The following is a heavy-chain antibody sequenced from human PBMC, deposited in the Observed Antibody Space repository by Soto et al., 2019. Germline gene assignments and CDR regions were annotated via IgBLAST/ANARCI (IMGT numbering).Heavy chain of an antibody. V-gene: IGHV1-8*01. D-gene: IGHD2-8*01. CDR3: ARSPNYYYYYMDV. J-gene: IGHJ6*03. Sequence: ASVKVSCKASGYSFTSYDIYWVRQATGQGLEWMGRMSPNSGDTDCAQKFQGRVTMTRNTSISTAYMELSSLTSEDTAVYYCARSPNYYYYYMDVWGTGTTVTVSS. CDR2: MSPNSGDT. CDR1: GYSFTSYD.